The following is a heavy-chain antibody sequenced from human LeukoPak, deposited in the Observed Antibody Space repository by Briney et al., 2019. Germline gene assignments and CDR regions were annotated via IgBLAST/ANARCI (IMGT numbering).Heavy chain of an antibody. CDR2: IRSKAYGGTT. J-gene: IGHJ4*02. V-gene: IGHV3-49*04. Sequence: GGSLRLSCTASGFTFGDYAMSWVRQARGKGLEWVGFIRSKAYGGTTEHAAPVKGRFTISRDDSKSIAYLQMNSLKTEDTAVYYCTRPYYYDSSGLCYWGQGTLVTVSS. D-gene: IGHD3-22*01. CDR1: GFTFGDYA. CDR3: TRPYYYDSSGLCY.